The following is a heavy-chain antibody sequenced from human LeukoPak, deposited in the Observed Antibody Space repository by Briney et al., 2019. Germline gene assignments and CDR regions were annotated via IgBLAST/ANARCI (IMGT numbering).Heavy chain of an antibody. Sequence: RSGGSLRLSCAASGFTFSNAWMNWVRQAPGKGLEWVGRIKSKSDGGTVEYAAPVEGRFTISRHDLRNMLFLQMNSLNTEDTAVYYCTSELRSLEWLLSSYALDVWGQGTMVTVP. J-gene: IGHJ3*01. CDR1: GFTFSNAW. CDR3: TSELRSLEWLLSSYALDV. V-gene: IGHV3-15*07. D-gene: IGHD3-3*01. CDR2: IKSKSDGGTV.